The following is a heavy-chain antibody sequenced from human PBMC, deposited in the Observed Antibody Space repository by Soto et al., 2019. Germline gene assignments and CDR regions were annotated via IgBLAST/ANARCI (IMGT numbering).Heavy chain of an antibody. Sequence: SETLSLTCTVSGGSISSSSYYWGWIRQPPGKGLEWIGSIYYSGSTYYNPSLKSRVTISVDTSKNQFSLKLSSVTAADTAVYYCARRGYSGYDYGGDYYYGMDVWGQGTTVTVSS. CDR3: ARRGYSGYDYGGDYYYGMDV. D-gene: IGHD5-12*01. V-gene: IGHV4-39*01. CDR1: GGSISSSSYY. J-gene: IGHJ6*02. CDR2: IYYSGST.